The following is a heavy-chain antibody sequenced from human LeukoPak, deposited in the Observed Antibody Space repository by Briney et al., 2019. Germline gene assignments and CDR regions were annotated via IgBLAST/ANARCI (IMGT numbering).Heavy chain of an antibody. D-gene: IGHD3-9*01. CDR1: GGSFSGYY. CDR2: INHSGST. J-gene: IGHJ4*02. CDR3: ARGRPKGILTGSHYYFDY. Sequence: SETLSLTCAVYGGSFSGYYWSWIRQPPGKGLEWIGEINHSGSTNYNPSLKSRVTISVDTSKNQFSLKLSSVTAADTAVYYCARGRPKGILTGSHYYFDYWGQGTLVTVSS. V-gene: IGHV4-34*01.